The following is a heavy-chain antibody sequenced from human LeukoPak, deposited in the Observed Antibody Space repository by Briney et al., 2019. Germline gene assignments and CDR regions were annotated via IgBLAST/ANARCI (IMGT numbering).Heavy chain of an antibody. CDR3: ARGRGYNSGWYYFDF. CDR1: GFTVSSNY. D-gene: IGHD6-19*01. J-gene: IGHJ4*02. Sequence: PGGSLRLSCAASGFTVSSNYMSWVRQAPGKGLVWVSRINSDGSSTNYADSVKGRFTISRDNAKNTLYLQVSTLRAEDTAVYYCARGRGYNSGWYYFDFWGQGTLVTVSS. CDR2: INSDGSST. V-gene: IGHV3-74*01.